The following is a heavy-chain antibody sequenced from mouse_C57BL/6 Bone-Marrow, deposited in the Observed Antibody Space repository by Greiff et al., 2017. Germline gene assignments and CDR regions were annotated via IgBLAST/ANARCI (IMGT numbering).Heavy chain of an antibody. D-gene: IGHD2-4*01. CDR3: VRGDDYVAWFAY. V-gene: IGHV10-3*01. CDR1: CFTFNTYA. J-gene: IGHJ3*01. Sequence: EVMLVEPGGGLVQPKGSLKLSCAASCFTFNTYAMHWVRQAPGKGLEWVARLRSKSSNYATYYAASVKYRFTISRYDSQSMLYRQMNNLKTEDTAMSYCVRGDDYVAWFAYWGRGTLVTVTA. CDR2: LRSKSSNYAT.